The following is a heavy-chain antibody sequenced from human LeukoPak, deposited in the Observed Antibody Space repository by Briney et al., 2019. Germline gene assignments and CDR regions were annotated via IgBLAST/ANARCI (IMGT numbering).Heavy chain of an antibody. D-gene: IGHD3-3*01. Sequence: GGSLRLSCAASGFTFSTYDMHWVRQVTGKGLEWVSYIGRAGDTYYAGSVKGRFTISRDNAKNSLYLQMNSLRAEDTALYYCAKVRSGPYYYYGMDVWGQGTTVTVSS. CDR1: GFTFSTYD. V-gene: IGHV3-13*01. CDR3: AKVRSGPYYYYGMDV. J-gene: IGHJ6*02. CDR2: IGRAGDT.